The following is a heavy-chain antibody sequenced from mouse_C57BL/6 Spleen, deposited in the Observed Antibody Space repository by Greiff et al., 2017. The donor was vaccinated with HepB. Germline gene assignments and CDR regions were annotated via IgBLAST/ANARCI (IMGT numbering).Heavy chain of an antibody. D-gene: IGHD1-1*01. J-gene: IGHJ4*01. CDR3: TRGDYYGSRDYYAMDY. Sequence: EVKLVESGTVLARPGASVKMSCKTSGYTFTSYWMHWVKQRPGQGLEWIGAIYPGNSDTSYNQKFKGKAKLTAVTSASTAYMELSSLTNEDSAVYYCTRGDYYGSRDYYAMDYWGQGTSVTVSS. CDR2: IYPGNSDT. V-gene: IGHV1-5*01. CDR1: GYTFTSYW.